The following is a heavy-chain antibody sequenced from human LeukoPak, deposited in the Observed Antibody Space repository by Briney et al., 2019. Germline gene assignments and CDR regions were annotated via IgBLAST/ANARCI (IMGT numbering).Heavy chain of an antibody. CDR2: FDPEDGET. CDR3: ATVPLTYYYDSSGYPYHFDY. D-gene: IGHD3-22*01. J-gene: IGHJ4*02. V-gene: IGHV1-24*01. Sequence: ASVKVSCKVSGYTLTELSMHWVRQAPGKGLEWMGGFDPEDGETIYAQKFQGRVTMTEDTSTDTAYMELSSLRSEDTAVYYCATVPLTYYYDSSGYPYHFDYWGQGTLVTVSS. CDR1: GYTLTELS.